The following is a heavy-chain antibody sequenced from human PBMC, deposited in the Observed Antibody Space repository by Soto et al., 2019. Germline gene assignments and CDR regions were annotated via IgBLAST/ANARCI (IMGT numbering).Heavy chain of an antibody. V-gene: IGHV3-23*01. J-gene: IGHJ4*02. CDR3: ARGWNDSYPASRSFDF. CDR1: GFTFGSRA. Sequence: GGSLRLSCVASGFTFGSRAMSWVRQSPGQGLEWVSTITDSGGDTKYADSVRGRFTISRDNSKNTLYLQMSSLRAEDSAVYYVARGWNDSYPASRSFDFWGRGPLVTVS. D-gene: IGHD1-1*01. CDR2: ITDSGGDT.